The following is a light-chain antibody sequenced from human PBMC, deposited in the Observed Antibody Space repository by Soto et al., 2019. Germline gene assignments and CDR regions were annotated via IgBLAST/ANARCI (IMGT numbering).Light chain of an antibody. CDR1: ESITINS. V-gene: IGKV3-20*01. CDR3: QRYGSSLLWT. J-gene: IGKJ1*01. CDR2: GAY. Sequence: EIVLTQSPGTLSLSPGERATLSCRASESITINSLAWYQQKPGQAPRLLIYGAYNRASGIPDRFSGSGFGTDFTLTISRLEPEDFAVYYSQRYGSSLLWTFGQGTKVEV.